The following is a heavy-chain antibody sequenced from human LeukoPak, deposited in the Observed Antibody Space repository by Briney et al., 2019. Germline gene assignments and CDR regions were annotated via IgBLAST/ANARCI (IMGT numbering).Heavy chain of an antibody. J-gene: IGHJ3*02. V-gene: IGHV3-11*01. Sequence: LSLTCTVSGGSISSYYWSWIRQPPGKGLEWVSYISSSGSTIYYADSVKGRFTISRDNAKNSLYLQMNSLRAEDTAVYYCARDGDTFDIWGQGTMVTVSS. CDR1: GGSISSYY. CDR2: ISSSGSTI. CDR3: ARDGDTFDI.